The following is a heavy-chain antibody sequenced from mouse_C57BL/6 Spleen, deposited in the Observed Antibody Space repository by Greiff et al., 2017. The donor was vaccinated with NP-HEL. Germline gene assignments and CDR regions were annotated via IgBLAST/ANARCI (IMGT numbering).Heavy chain of an antibody. Sequence: VQLQQPGAELVRPGSSVKLSCKASGYTFTSYWMHWVKQRPIQGLEWIGNIDPSDSETHYNQKFKDKATLTVDKSSSTAYMQLSSLTSEDSAVYYCARWGYYYGSSSDFDVWGTGTTVTVSS. CDR3: ARWGYYYGSSSDFDV. V-gene: IGHV1-52*01. D-gene: IGHD1-1*01. J-gene: IGHJ1*03. CDR2: IDPSDSET. CDR1: GYTFTSYW.